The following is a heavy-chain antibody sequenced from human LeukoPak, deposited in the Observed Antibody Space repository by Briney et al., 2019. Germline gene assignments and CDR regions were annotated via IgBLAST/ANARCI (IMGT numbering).Heavy chain of an antibody. CDR2: INHSGST. J-gene: IGHJ4*02. Sequence: SETLSLTCAVYGGSFSGYYWSWIRQPPGKGLEWIGEINHSGSTNYNPSLKSRVTISVDTSKNQFSLKLSSVTAADTAVYYCAREFRLGSSWAPLYWGQGTLVTVSS. D-gene: IGHD6-13*01. CDR1: GGSFSGYY. CDR3: AREFRLGSSWAPLY. V-gene: IGHV4-34*01.